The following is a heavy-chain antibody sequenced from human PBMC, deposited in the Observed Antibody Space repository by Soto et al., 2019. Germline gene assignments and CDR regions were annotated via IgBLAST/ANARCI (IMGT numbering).Heavy chain of an antibody. CDR2: FDPEDGET. Sequence: ASVKFSCKVSGYTLTELSMHWVRQAPGKGLEWMGGFDPEDGETIYAQKFQGRVTMTEDTSTDTAYMELSSLRSEDTAVYYCATNDILTGYYQRAFDIWGQGTMVTVSS. D-gene: IGHD3-9*01. V-gene: IGHV1-24*01. J-gene: IGHJ3*02. CDR1: GYTLTELS. CDR3: ATNDILTGYYQRAFDI.